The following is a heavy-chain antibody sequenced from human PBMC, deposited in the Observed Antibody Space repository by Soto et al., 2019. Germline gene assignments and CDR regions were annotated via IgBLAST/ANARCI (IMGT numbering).Heavy chain of an antibody. D-gene: IGHD6-13*01. CDR2: IDWDDDK. CDR3: ARSIVAAGNRWFDP. CDR1: GFSLSTSGMR. J-gene: IGHJ5*02. Sequence: SGPTLVNPTQTLTLTCTFSGFSLSTSGMRVGLIRQPPGKALEWLARIDWDDDKLYSTSLKTRLTISKDTSKNQVVLTMTNMDPVDTATYYCARSIVAAGNRWFDPWGQGTLVTVSS. V-gene: IGHV2-70*04.